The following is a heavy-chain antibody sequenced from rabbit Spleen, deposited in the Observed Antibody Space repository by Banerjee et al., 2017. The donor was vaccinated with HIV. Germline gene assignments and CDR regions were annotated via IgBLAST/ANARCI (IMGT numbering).Heavy chain of an antibody. V-gene: IGHV1S40*01. CDR1: GVSFSGDSY. J-gene: IGHJ6*01. Sequence: QSLEESGGDLVKPGASLTLTCIASGVSFSGDSYMCWVRQAPGKGLEWIVCIDTGSSGFTYHASWAKGRFTISKTSSTTVTLQMTSLTAADTASYFCARDTSSSFSSYGMDLWGPGTLVTVS. D-gene: IGHD1-1*01. CDR2: IDTGSSGFT. CDR3: ARDTSSSFSSYGMDL.